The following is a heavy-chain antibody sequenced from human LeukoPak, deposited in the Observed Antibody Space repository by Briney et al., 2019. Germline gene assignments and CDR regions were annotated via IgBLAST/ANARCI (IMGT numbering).Heavy chain of an antibody. Sequence: SETLSLTCAVYGGSFSGYYWSGIRQPPGKGLEWIGEINHSGGTNYNPSLKSRVTISVDTSKNQISLKLSSVTAADTAMYYCARTDYDSSNYDPFAWFDPWGQGTLVTVSS. D-gene: IGHD4-11*01. J-gene: IGHJ5*02. V-gene: IGHV4-34*01. CDR2: INHSGGT. CDR1: GGSFSGYY. CDR3: ARTDYDSSNYDPFAWFDP.